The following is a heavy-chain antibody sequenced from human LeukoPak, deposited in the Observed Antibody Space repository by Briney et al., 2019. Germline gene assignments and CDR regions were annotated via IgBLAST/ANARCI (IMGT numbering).Heavy chain of an antibody. V-gene: IGHV1-2*02. Sequence: ASVEVCCEASGYIYTGYYLFWVRQAPGQGREWMGWINPNGGATRYAQKFQGRVTLTCDTSIRTTYMELSSLTSDDTAVYYCARDERYSDADHHYPDLGYWGQGTLVTVSS. CDR1: GYIYTGYY. D-gene: IGHD3-16*01. J-gene: IGHJ4*02. CDR3: ARDERYSDADHHYPDLGY. CDR2: INPNGGAT.